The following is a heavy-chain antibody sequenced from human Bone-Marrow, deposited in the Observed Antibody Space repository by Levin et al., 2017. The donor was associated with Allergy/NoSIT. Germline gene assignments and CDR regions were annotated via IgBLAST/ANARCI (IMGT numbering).Heavy chain of an antibody. D-gene: IGHD6-13*01. V-gene: IGHV4-39*01. J-gene: IGHJ4*02. Sequence: KTSETLSLTCTVSGGSISSGSHYWGWIRQPPGKGLEWIGYIYNSGSTYYNPSLKSRVTISADTSKNQFSLKLSSVTAADTAVYYCATFRSSTLPFDYWGQGTLVTVSS. CDR2: IYNSGST. CDR1: GGSISSGSHY. CDR3: ATFRSSTLPFDY.